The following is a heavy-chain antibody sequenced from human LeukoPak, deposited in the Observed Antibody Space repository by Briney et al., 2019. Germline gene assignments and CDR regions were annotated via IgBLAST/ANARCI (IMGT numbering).Heavy chain of an antibody. CDR2: TSSGGGAM. V-gene: IGHV3-48*04. Sequence: GGSLRLSCAASGFTFSSYSMIWVRQAPGKGLEWVSCTSSGGGAMYYADSLKGRFTISRDNAKNSLYLQMNSLRAEDTAVYYCAREEERGLDYFDYWGQGTLVTVSS. J-gene: IGHJ4*02. D-gene: IGHD3-10*01. CDR1: GFTFSSYS. CDR3: AREEERGLDYFDY.